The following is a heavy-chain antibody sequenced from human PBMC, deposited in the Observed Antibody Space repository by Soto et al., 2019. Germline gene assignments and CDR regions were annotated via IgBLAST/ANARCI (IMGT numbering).Heavy chain of an antibody. Sequence: EVQLVESGGGLVQPGGSLRLSCAASGFTFSSYWMSWVRQAPGKGLEWVANIKQDGSEKYYVDSVKGRFTISRDNAKNSLDLQMNSLRAEDTAVYYCAREEADSSADLIDPWGQGNLVTVSS. D-gene: IGHD6-19*01. V-gene: IGHV3-7*01. CDR1: GFTFSSYW. J-gene: IGHJ5*02. CDR3: AREEADSSADLIDP. CDR2: IKQDGSEK.